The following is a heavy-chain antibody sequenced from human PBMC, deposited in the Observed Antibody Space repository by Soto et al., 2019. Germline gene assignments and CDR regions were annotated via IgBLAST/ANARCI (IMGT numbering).Heavy chain of an antibody. CDR1: GDNFKKNV. Sequence: SVKVSCKTSGDNFKKNVFTWVRQAPGQGLEWMGGTIPALGKTHYIEKFQGRVTITVDDTTRTVYMEVRDLTSEDTVIYYCARGPFRPSAMDVWGQGTTVTVSS. D-gene: IGHD3-10*01. CDR2: TIPALGKT. J-gene: IGHJ6*02. V-gene: IGHV1-69*10. CDR3: ARGPFRPSAMDV.